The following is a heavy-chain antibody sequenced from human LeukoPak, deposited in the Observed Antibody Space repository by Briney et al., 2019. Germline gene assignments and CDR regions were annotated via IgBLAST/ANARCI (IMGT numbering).Heavy chain of an antibody. CDR1: GGSFIGYY. CDR3: ARGLGYCSGSSCYGGTFDY. Sequence: SETLSLTCAVYGGSFIGYYWSWIRQPPGKGLEWIGEINHSGSTNYNPSLKSRVTISADTSKNQFSLKLSSVTAADTAVYYCARGLGYCSGSSCYGGTFDYWGQGTLVTVSS. CDR2: INHSGST. J-gene: IGHJ4*02. V-gene: IGHV4-34*01. D-gene: IGHD2-15*01.